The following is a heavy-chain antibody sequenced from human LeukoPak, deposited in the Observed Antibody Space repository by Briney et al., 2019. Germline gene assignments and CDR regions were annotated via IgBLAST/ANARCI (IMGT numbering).Heavy chain of an antibody. Sequence: GESLKISCTGSGYTFSNYWIGWVRQMPGKGLEWMGIMYPGDSDATYSPSFQGQVTFSVDESRTTVYLEWTSLKASDTAMYFCARESETSRRFYAPWGQGTLVTVSS. CDR2: MYPGDSDA. CDR1: GYTFSNYW. J-gene: IGHJ5*02. CDR3: ARESETSRRFYAP. D-gene: IGHD2-2*01. V-gene: IGHV5-51*06.